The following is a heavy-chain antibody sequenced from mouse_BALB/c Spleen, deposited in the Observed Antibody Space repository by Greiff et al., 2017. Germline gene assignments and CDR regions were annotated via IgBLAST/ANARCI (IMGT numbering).Heavy chain of an antibody. CDR2: ISSGGSYT. V-gene: IGHV5-6-4*01. Sequence: EVKLVESGGGLVKPGGSLKLSCAASGFTFSSYTMSWVRQTPEKRLEWVATISSGGSYTYYPDSVKGRFTISRDNAKNTLYLQMSSLTSEDTAMYYCTRGDGYDGDWYFDVWGAGTTVTVSS. CDR1: GFTFSSYT. CDR3: TRGDGYDGDWYFDV. D-gene: IGHD2-2*01. J-gene: IGHJ1*01.